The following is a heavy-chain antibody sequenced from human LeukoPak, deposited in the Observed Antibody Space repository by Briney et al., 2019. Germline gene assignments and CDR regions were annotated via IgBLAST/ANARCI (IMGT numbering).Heavy chain of an antibody. D-gene: IGHD2-2*01. J-gene: IGHJ4*02. Sequence: SETLSLTCAVYGGSFSGYYWNWIRQPPGKGLEWIGEINHSGSTNYNPSLKSRVTISVDTSKNQFSLKLSSMTAAETAVYYCARSRPFSCSSTSCYGEFDYWGQGTLVTVSS. V-gene: IGHV4-34*01. CDR2: INHSGST. CDR1: GGSFSGYY. CDR3: ARSRPFSCSSTSCYGEFDY.